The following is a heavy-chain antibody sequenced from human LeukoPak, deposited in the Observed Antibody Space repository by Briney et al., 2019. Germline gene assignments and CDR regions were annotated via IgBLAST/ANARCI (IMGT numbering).Heavy chain of an antibody. J-gene: IGHJ5*02. CDR2: IYYSGST. Sequence: SETLSLTCTVSGGSISSSSYYWGWIRQPPGKGLEWIGSIYYSGSTYYNPSLKSRVTISVDTSKNQFSLKLSSVTAADTAVYYCARAADKGFDPWGQGTLVTVSS. CDR1: GGSISSSSYY. CDR3: ARAADKGFDP. V-gene: IGHV4-39*01.